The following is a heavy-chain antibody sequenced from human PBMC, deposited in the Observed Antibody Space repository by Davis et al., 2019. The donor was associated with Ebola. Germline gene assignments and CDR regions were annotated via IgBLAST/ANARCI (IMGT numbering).Heavy chain of an antibody. J-gene: IGHJ6*02. CDR2: ISYDGSNK. V-gene: IGHV3-30-3*01. CDR3: AGGGSSYYYYGMDV. D-gene: IGHD6-6*01. Sequence: GESLKISCAASGFTFSSYAMHWVRQAPGKGLEWVAVISYDGSNKYYADSVKGRFTISRDNSKNTLYLQMNSLRAEDTAVYYCAGGGSSYYYYGMDVWGQGTTVTVSS. CDR1: GFTFSSYA.